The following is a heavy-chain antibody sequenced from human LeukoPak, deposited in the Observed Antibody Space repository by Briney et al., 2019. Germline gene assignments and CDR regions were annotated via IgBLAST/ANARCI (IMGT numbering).Heavy chain of an antibody. J-gene: IGHJ4*02. V-gene: IGHV1-18*01. D-gene: IGHD3-10*01. CDR1: GYTFASYG. Sequence: ASLKVSCKASGYTFASYGVTWVRQAPGQGLEWMGWISAYNGNTNYAQKLQGRVTMTTDTSTSTAYMELRSLRSDDTAVYYCARQVDSTMALPDYWGQGTLVTVSS. CDR2: ISAYNGNT. CDR3: ARQVDSTMALPDY.